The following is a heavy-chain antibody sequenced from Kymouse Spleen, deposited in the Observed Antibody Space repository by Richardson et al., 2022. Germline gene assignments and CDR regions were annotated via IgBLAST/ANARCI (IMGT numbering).Heavy chain of an antibody. J-gene: IGHJ6*02. Sequence: QLQLQESGPGLVKPSETLSLTCTVSGGSISSSSYYWGWIRQPPGKGLEWIGSIYYSGSTYYNPSLKSRVTISVDTSKNQFSLKLSSVTAADTAVYYCARHSSGPYGYYYYYYGMDVWGQGTTVTVSS. CDR2: IYYSGST. V-gene: IGHV4-39*01. CDR1: GGSISSSSYY. D-gene: IGHD6-19*01. CDR3: ARHSSGPYGYYYYYYGMDV.